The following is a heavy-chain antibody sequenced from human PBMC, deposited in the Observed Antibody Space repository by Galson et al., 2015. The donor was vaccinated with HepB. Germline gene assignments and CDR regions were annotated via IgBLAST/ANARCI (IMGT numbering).Heavy chain of an antibody. D-gene: IGHD1-26*01. CDR3: ARHPGKKWELLSGPDY. Sequence: QSGAEVKKPGESLKISCKGSGYSFTSYWIGWVRQMPGKGLEWMGIIYPGDSDTRYSPSFQGQVTISADKSISTAYLQWSSLKASDTAMYYCARHPGKKWELLSGPDYWGQGTLVTVSS. CDR2: IYPGDSDT. J-gene: IGHJ4*02. V-gene: IGHV5-51*01. CDR1: GYSFTSYW.